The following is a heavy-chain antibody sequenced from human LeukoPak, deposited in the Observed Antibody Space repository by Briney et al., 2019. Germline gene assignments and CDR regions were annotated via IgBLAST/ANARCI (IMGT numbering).Heavy chain of an antibody. J-gene: IGHJ4*02. CDR2: ISSSGSTI. Sequence: GGSLRLSCAASGFTFSDYYMSWIRQAPGKGLEWVSYISSSGSTIYYADSVKGRFTISRDNAKNSLYLQMNSLRAEDTAVYYCASCRDYDILTGYFDYWGQGTLVTVSS. CDR1: GFTFSDYY. CDR3: ASCRDYDILTGYFDY. V-gene: IGHV3-11*04. D-gene: IGHD3-9*01.